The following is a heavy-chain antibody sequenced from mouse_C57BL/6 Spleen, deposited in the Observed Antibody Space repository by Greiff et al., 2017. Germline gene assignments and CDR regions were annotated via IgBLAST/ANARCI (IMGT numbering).Heavy chain of an antibody. CDR2: INPNNGGT. D-gene: IGHD2-3*01. CDR1: GYTFTDYN. CDR3: ARSRDGYYRYFDY. J-gene: IGHJ2*01. V-gene: IGHV1-18*01. Sequence: EVKLQESGPELVKPGASVKIPCKASGYTFTDYNMDWVKQSHGKSLEWIGDINPNNGGTIYNQKFKGKATLTVDKSSSTAYMELRSLTSEDTAVYYCARSRDGYYRYFDYWGQGTTLTVSS.